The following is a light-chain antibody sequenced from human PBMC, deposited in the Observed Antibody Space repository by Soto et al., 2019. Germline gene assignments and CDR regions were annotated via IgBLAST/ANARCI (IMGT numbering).Light chain of an antibody. Sequence: DIDMTQSPATLSVSVGERASITCRASQTVSSTVARYHQKPGKAPRLLVYGASTIETGIPSRFSGSGAGTEFTLTITSLQSEDFGTYFCQHYKSYSTAFGQGTKVDIK. CDR2: GAS. CDR3: QHYKSYSTA. V-gene: IGKV1-5*03. CDR1: QTVSST. J-gene: IGKJ1*01.